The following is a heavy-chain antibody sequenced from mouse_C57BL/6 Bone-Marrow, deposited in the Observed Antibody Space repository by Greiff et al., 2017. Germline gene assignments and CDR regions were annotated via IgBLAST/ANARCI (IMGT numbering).Heavy chain of an antibody. CDR3: VGAAWFAY. Sequence: QVQLQQSGAELARPGASVKLSCKASGYTFTSSGISWVKQRTGQGLEWIGEIYPRSGNTYYNEKFKGKATLTADKSSSTAYMELRSLTSEDSAVYFCVGAAWFAYWGQGTLVTVSA. D-gene: IGHD3-3*01. V-gene: IGHV1-81*01. CDR2: IYPRSGNT. CDR1: GYTFTSSG. J-gene: IGHJ3*01.